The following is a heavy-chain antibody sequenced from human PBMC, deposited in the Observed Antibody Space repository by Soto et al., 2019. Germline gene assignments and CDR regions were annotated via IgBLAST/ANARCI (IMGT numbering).Heavy chain of an antibody. Sequence: SETLSLTCTVSGGSISSGDYYWSWIRQPPGKGLEWIGYIYYSGSTYYNPSLKSRVTMSIDTSKNQFSLKLSSVTAADAAVYYCASRDSSGYYRLDYLDYWGRGTLVTVSS. CDR2: IYYSGST. D-gene: IGHD3-22*01. CDR1: GGSISSGDYY. V-gene: IGHV4-30-4*01. CDR3: ASRDSSGYYRLDYLDY. J-gene: IGHJ4*02.